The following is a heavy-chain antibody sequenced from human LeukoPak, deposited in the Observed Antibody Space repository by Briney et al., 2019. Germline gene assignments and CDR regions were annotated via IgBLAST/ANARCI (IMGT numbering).Heavy chain of an antibody. V-gene: IGHV4-39*07. D-gene: IGHD2-2*01. Sequence: PSETLSLTCTVSGGSISSTSHYWGWIRQPPGKGLEYIGSIYYSGSTYHNPSLKSRLTISLDTSKNQFSLKPRSVTAADTAVYYCAREICSSSSCYQYNWFDPWGHGTLVTVSS. CDR2: IYYSGST. CDR3: AREICSSSSCYQYNWFDP. J-gene: IGHJ5*02. CDR1: GGSISSTSHY.